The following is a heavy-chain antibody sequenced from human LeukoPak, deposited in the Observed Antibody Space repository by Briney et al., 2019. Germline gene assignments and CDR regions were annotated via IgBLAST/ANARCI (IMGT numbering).Heavy chain of an antibody. Sequence: ASVKVSCKASGGTFSSYAISWVRQAPGQGLEWMGGIIPIFGTSNYAQKFQGRITITADESTSTAYMELNSLRSEDTAVYYCARVTDYYDSSGYYGNWFDPWGQGTLVTVSS. D-gene: IGHD3-22*01. CDR1: GGTFSSYA. CDR2: IIPIFGTS. J-gene: IGHJ5*02. CDR3: ARVTDYYDSSGYYGNWFDP. V-gene: IGHV1-69*13.